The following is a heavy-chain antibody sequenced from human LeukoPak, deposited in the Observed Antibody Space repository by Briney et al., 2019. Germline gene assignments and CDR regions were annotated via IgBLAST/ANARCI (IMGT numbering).Heavy chain of an antibody. V-gene: IGHV3-11*01. CDR3: ARAWGSADY. CDR1: GFVFSDFY. Sequence: GGSLRLSCSASGFVFSDFYMSRIRQTPGKGLEWISYISGSGGDIYYGDSVKGRFTISRDNSKNSLYLQMNSLRAEDTALYYCARAWGSADYWGQGTLVTVSS. J-gene: IGHJ4*02. CDR2: ISGSGGDI. D-gene: IGHD7-27*01.